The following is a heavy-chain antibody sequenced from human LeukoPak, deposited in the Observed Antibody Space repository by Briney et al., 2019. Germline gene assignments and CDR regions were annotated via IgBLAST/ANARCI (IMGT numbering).Heavy chain of an antibody. D-gene: IGHD5-12*01. J-gene: IGHJ4*02. CDR2: IRNKDNSYPT. Sequence: PGGSLRLSCAASGFTFSTYWMTWVRQAPGKGLEWVGRIRNKDNSYPTEYAASVKGRFIISRDDSKNSLSLQMNSLKTEDTAVYYCARDSKTYEIDYWGQGTLVTVSS. V-gene: IGHV3-72*01. CDR3: ARDSKTYEIDY. CDR1: GFTFSTYW.